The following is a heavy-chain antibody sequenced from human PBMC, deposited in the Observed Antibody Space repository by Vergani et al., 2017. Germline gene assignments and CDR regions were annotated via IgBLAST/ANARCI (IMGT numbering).Heavy chain of an antibody. J-gene: IGHJ4*02. V-gene: IGHV4-59*08. D-gene: IGHD5-12*01. CDR1: GASIDSFY. Sequence: VLLQEPGPGLVRPSETLSLKCSVSGASIDSFYWSWIRQSPGKGLGWIGYVFRNGNVNYNPSFNFRVAIDTSNNELSLRVTSVTAADTAVYYCTRQPQEGASGPPSVPTWGQGISVIVSS. CDR2: VFRNGNV. CDR3: TRQPQEGASGPPSVPT.